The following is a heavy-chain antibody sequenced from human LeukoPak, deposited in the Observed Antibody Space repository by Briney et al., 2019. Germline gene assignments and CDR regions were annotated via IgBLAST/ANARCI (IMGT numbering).Heavy chain of an antibody. CDR2: IIPIFGTA. J-gene: IGHJ4*02. D-gene: IGHD3-10*01. V-gene: IGHV1-69*13. Sequence: ASVKVSCKASGYTFTSYYMHWVRQAPGQGLEWMGGIIPIFGTANYAQKFQGRVTITADESTSTAYMELSSLRSEDTAVYYCAATPYYYGSGSYDYWGQGTLVTVSS. CDR3: AATPYYYGSGSYDY. CDR1: GYTFTSYY.